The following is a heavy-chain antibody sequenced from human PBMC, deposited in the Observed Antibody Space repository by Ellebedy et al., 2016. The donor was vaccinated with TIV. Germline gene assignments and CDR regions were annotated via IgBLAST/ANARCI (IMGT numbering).Heavy chain of an antibody. D-gene: IGHD4-23*01. Sequence: GESLKISCAASGFSFNNYWMNWARQAPGKGLEWVANIKQDGSEQYYVESVKGRFTISRDNAKNSLYLQMNSLRGEDTAMYYCVRGAGWVTDYWGQGTLVTVSS. V-gene: IGHV3-7*03. CDR1: GFSFNNYW. CDR3: VRGAGWVTDY. J-gene: IGHJ4*02. CDR2: IKQDGSEQ.